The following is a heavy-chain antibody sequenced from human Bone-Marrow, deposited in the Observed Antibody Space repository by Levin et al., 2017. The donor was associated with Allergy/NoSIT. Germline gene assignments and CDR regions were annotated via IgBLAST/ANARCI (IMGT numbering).Heavy chain of an antibody. J-gene: IGHJ4*02. V-gene: IGHV4-31*03. D-gene: IGHD5-12*01. Sequence: PSETLSLTCTVSGGSISSGGYYWSWIRQHPGKGLEWIGYIYYSGSTYYNPSLKSRVTISVDTSKNQFSLKLSSVTAADTAVYYCARVLFEYSGYGSTLFDYWGQGTLVTVSS. CDR3: ARVLFEYSGYGSTLFDY. CDR1: GGSISSGGYY. CDR2: IYYSGST.